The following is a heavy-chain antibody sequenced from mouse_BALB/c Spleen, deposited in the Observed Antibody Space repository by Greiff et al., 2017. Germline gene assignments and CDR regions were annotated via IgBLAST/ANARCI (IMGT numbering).Heavy chain of an antibody. CDR3: ARVPSYYGNYVDY. CDR1: GFTFTDYY. CDR2: IRNKANGYTT. Sequence: EVQRVESGGGLVQPGGSLRLSCATSGFTFTDYYMSWVRQPPGKALEWLGFIRNKANGYTTEYSASVKGRFTISRDNSQSILYLQMNTLRAEDSATYYCARVPSYYGNYVDYWGQGTTLTVSS. D-gene: IGHD2-10*01. J-gene: IGHJ2*01. V-gene: IGHV7-3*02.